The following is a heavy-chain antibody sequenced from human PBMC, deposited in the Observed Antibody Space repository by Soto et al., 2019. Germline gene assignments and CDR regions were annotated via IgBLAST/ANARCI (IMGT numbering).Heavy chain of an antibody. J-gene: IGHJ5*02. V-gene: IGHV1-18*01. CDR1: GYTFTSYG. D-gene: IGHD6-13*01. CDR2: ISAYNGNT. Sequence: QVQLVQSGAEVKKPGASVKVSCKASGYTFTSYGITWVRQAPGQGLEWMGWISAYNGNTNYAQKLQGRVTMTTDTSTSTADMELRSLRSDDTAFYYCARHQSPWEAAYRWFDPWGQGTLVTVSS. CDR3: ARHQSPWEAAYRWFDP.